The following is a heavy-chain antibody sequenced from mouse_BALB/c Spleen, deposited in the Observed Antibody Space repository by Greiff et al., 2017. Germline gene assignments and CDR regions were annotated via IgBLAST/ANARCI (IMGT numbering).Heavy chain of an antibody. V-gene: IGHV5-4*02. CDR2: ISDGGSYT. D-gene: IGHD1-1*01. Sequence: DVHLVESGGGLVKPGGSLKLSCAASGFTFSDYYMYWVRQTPEKRLEWVATISDGGSYTYYPDSVKGRFTISRDNAKNNLYLQMSSLKSEDTAMYYCASQVGFYAMDYWGQGTSVTVSS. CDR3: ASQVGFYAMDY. CDR1: GFTFSDYY. J-gene: IGHJ4*01.